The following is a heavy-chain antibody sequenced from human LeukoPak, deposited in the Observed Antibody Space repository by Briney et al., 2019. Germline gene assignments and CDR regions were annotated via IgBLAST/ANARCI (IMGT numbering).Heavy chain of an antibody. Sequence: PETLSLTCTVSGGSMRSYYWSWIRQPPGKGLELIGYVYYSGTANYNPSLESRVTILVDTSKNQFSLNLSSVTAADTAVYYCARTKSGWYYSDYWGQGTLVSVSS. D-gene: IGHD6-19*01. J-gene: IGHJ4*02. V-gene: IGHV4-59*08. CDR3: ARTKSGWYYSDY. CDR2: VYYSGTA. CDR1: GGSMRSYY.